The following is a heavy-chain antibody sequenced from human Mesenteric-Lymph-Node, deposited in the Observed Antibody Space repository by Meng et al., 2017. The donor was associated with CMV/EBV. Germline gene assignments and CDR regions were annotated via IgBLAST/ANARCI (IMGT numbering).Heavy chain of an antibody. Sequence: SGGSISSGGYSWSWIRQHPGKGLEWIGYIYYSGTTYYNPSLKSRVAISVDTSKNQFSLKLSSVTAADTAVYYCARLYDSSGYYYPDYWGQGTLVTVSS. CDR3: ARLYDSSGYYYPDY. D-gene: IGHD3-22*01. J-gene: IGHJ4*02. V-gene: IGHV4-31*02. CDR2: IYYSGTT. CDR1: GGSISSGGYS.